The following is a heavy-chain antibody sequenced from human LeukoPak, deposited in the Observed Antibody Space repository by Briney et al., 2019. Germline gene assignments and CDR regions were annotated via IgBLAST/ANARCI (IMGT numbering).Heavy chain of an antibody. D-gene: IGHD1-14*01. CDR3: TRVRYTDYYMDV. Sequence: PGGSLRLSCAASGFTFSSYWMSWVRQAPGKGLEWVANIKQDGSEKYYVDSVKGRFTISRDNAKNTLYLEMNSLRAEDTAVYYCTRVRYTDYYMDVWGKGTTVTVSS. J-gene: IGHJ6*03. CDR1: GFTFSSYW. V-gene: IGHV3-7*01. CDR2: IKQDGSEK.